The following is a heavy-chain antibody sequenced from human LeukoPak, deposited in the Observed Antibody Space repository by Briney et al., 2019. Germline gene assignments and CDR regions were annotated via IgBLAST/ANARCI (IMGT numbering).Heavy chain of an antibody. CDR3: AGSGSYYPYWYFDL. Sequence: SETLSLTCTVSGGPISSGDSYWSWIRQPPGKGLEWIGEIYHSGSTNYNPSLKSRVTISVDKSKNQFSLKLSSVTAADTAVYYCAGSGSYYPYWYFDLWGRGTLVTVSS. D-gene: IGHD3-10*01. V-gene: IGHV4-39*07. CDR2: IYHSGST. CDR1: GGPISSGDSY. J-gene: IGHJ2*01.